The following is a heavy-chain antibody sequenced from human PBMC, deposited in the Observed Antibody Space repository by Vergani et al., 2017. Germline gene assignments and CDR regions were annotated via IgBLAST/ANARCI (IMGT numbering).Heavy chain of an antibody. J-gene: IGHJ5*02. D-gene: IGHD3-3*01. CDR2: FRGSGGRT. Sequence: EVQLLESGGGLVQPGGSLRLSCAASGFPFTIYAMTWVRQAPGKGLKWVSAFRGSGGRTYYADSVKGRFTISRDNSKTTMYLQMNSLRAEDTAVYYCAKRRSDYDFWSGYYSSGANWFDRWGQGTLVTVSS. V-gene: IGHV3-23*01. CDR3: AKRRSDYDFWSGYYSSGANWFDR. CDR1: GFPFTIYA.